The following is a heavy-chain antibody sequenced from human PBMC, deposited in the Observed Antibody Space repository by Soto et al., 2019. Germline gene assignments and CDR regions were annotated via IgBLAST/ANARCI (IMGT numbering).Heavy chain of an antibody. V-gene: IGHV2-5*02. CDR2: IYWDDDK. CDR1: GFSLSTSGVG. Sequence: VSGPTLVNPTQTLTLTCTFSGFSLSTSGVGVGWIRQPPGKALEWLALIYWDDDKRYSPSLKSRLTITKDTSKNKVVLTMTNMDPVDTATYYCARLYYYDSSGLIDYWGQGTLVTVSS. CDR3: ARLYYYDSSGLIDY. D-gene: IGHD3-22*01. J-gene: IGHJ4*02.